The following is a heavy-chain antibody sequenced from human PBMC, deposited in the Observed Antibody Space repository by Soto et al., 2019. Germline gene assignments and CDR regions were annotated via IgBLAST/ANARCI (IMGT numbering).Heavy chain of an antibody. CDR3: ARERADNVVAPVATSGMDV. CDR1: GFAFGSHG. J-gene: IGHJ6*02. Sequence: QVQLVESGGGVVQPGRSLKLSCIGSGFAFGSHGMHWVRQVSGKGLEWVAVISHDGQNQYYRDSVKGRFTISRDNSKNSLYLEVNSLRVEDTAVYHCARERADNVVAPVATSGMDVWGQGTAVTVSS. V-gene: IGHV3-30*03. D-gene: IGHD5-12*01. CDR2: ISHDGQNQ.